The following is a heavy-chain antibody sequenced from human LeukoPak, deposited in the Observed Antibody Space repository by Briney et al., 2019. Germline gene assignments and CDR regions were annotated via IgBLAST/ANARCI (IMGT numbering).Heavy chain of an antibody. Sequence: SETLSLTCTVSRGSISSSSYYWGWIRQPPGKGLEWIASIYYSGSTYYNPSLTSRVTISVDTSKNQFSLKLSSVTAADTAVYYCARHKDYYYSYMDVWGKGTTVTISS. J-gene: IGHJ6*03. CDR3: ARHKDYYYSYMDV. CDR2: IYYSGST. CDR1: RGSISSSSYY. V-gene: IGHV4-39*01.